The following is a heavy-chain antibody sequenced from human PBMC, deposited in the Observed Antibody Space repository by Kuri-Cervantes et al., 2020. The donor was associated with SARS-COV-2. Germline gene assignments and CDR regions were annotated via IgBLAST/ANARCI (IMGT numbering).Heavy chain of an antibody. CDR2: IYKSGST. CDR3: ARYGTDDYLSTYFGRGSWFDP. CDR1: GGSISSGY. D-gene: IGHD3-3*01. V-gene: IGHV4-59*01. Sequence: GSLRLSCLVSGGSISSGYWSWIRQPPGKGLEWIGDIYKSGSTSSNPSLKSRVTISVDTSKNQFSLSLSSLTAADTAVYFCARYGTDDYLSTYFGRGSWFDPWGQGNLVHLAS. J-gene: IGHJ5*02.